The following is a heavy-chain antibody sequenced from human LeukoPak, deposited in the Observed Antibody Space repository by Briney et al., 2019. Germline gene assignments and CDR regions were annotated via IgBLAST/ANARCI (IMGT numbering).Heavy chain of an antibody. D-gene: IGHD6-13*01. CDR1: GFTFSDYY. CDR2: ISSSSSYI. V-gene: IGHV3-11*06. Sequence: KPGGSLRLSCTASGFTFSDYYMSWIRQAPGKGLEWVSSISSSSSYIYYADSVKGRFTISRDNAKNSLYLQMNSLRAEDTAVYYCARVAAAGVRWLDPWGQGTLVTVSS. J-gene: IGHJ5*02. CDR3: ARVAAAGVRWLDP.